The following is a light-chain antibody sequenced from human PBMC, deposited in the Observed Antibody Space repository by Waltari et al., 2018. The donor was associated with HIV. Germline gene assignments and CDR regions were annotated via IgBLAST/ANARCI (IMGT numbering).Light chain of an antibody. J-gene: IGLJ2*01. V-gene: IGLV2-14*01. Sequence: QSALTQPASVSGSPGQSITISCTGINVDVGAFKFVSWYQHHPGKAPKLIIYEVHNRPSGVSDRFSGFKSGNSASLTISGLQTADEADYYCTSYTSGSVLFGGGTNLTVL. CDR2: EVH. CDR3: TSYTSGSVL. CDR1: NVDVGAFKF.